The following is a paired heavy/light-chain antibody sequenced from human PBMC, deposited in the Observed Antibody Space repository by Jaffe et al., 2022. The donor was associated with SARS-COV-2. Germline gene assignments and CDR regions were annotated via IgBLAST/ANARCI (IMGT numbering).Heavy chain of an antibody. D-gene: IGHD3-10*01. CDR2: INPDNGNT. CDR3: TRPGVRYVYFDL. CDR1: GYIFTDYA. V-gene: IGHV1-3*01. Sequence: QVQIVQSGAEVKKPGASVKVSCKTSGYIFTDYAIQWVRQAPGQRLEWMGWINPDNGNTYYSQSFQGRIIISRDTSATTAYLELSSLKSDDTAVYYCTRPGVRYVYFDLWGQGTLVTVSS. J-gene: IGHJ4*02.
Light chain of an antibody. Sequence: DIQLTQSPSFLSASVGDRVTITCRASQDIINYLAWYQQKPGKAPKLLISVASALQGGVPSRFSGSGSGTEFTLTISSLQPEDFATYYCQEVKNYPEVSFGGGTKVEI. CDR2: VAS. J-gene: IGKJ4*01. V-gene: IGKV1-9*01. CDR3: QEVKNYPEVS. CDR1: QDIINY.